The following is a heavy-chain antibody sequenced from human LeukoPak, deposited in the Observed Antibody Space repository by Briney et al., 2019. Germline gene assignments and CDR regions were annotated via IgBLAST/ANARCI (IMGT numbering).Heavy chain of an antibody. CDR2: IIPIFGTA. J-gene: IGHJ6*02. D-gene: IGHD6-19*01. V-gene: IGHV1-69*13. Sequence: SVKVSCKASGYTFTSYAMNWVRQAPGQGLEWMGGIIPIFGTANYAQKFQGRVTITADESTSTAYMELSSLRSEDTAVYYCARAGYSSGWYEPVTRYYYGMDVWGQGTTVTVSS. CDR1: GYTFTSYA. CDR3: ARAGYSSGWYEPVTRYYYGMDV.